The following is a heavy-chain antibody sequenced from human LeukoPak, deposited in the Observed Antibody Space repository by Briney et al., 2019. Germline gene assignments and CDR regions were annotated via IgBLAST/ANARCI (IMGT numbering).Heavy chain of an antibody. Sequence: SETLSLTCTVSGGSISSYYWSWIRQPPGKGLEWIGYIYNSGGTNYNPSLKSRVTISVDTSKNQFSLKLSSVTAADTAVYYCARGMYGSGWYAFDIWGQGTKVTVSS. D-gene: IGHD6-19*01. CDR3: ARGMYGSGWYAFDI. J-gene: IGHJ3*02. V-gene: IGHV4-59*01. CDR1: GGSISSYY. CDR2: IYNSGGT.